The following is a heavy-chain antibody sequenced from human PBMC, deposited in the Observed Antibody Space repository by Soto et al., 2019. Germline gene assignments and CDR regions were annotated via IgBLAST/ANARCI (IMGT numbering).Heavy chain of an antibody. J-gene: IGHJ5*02. V-gene: IGHV4-4*07. Sequence: PSETLSLTCTVSGGSISSYYWSWIRQPAGKGLEWIGRIYTSGSTNYNPSLKSRVTMSVDTSKNQFSLKLSSVTAADTAVYYCARDFGEGESYYDFWSGYYDGWFDPWGQGTLVIVSS. D-gene: IGHD3-3*01. CDR3: ARDFGEGESYYDFWSGYYDGWFDP. CDR2: IYTSGST. CDR1: GGSISSYY.